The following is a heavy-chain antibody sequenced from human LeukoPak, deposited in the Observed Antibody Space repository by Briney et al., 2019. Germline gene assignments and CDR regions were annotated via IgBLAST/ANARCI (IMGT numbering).Heavy chain of an antibody. V-gene: IGHV3-7*01. J-gene: IGHJ4*02. D-gene: IGHD6-19*01. CDR1: GFTFSSYW. CDR2: IKQDGSEK. CDR3: ARSYSSGWFAFDY. Sequence: GGSLRLSCAASGFTFSSYWMSWVRQAPGKGLEWVANIKQDGSEKYYVDSVEGRFTISRDNAKNSLYLQMNSLRAEDTAVYYCARSYSSGWFAFDYWGQGTLVTVSS.